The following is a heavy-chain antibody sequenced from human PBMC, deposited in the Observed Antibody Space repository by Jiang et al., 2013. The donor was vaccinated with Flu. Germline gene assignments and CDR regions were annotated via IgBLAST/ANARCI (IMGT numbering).Heavy chain of an antibody. Sequence: GSGLVKPSETLSLTCTVSGGSISSYYWSWIRQPPGKGLEWIGYIYYSGSTNYNPSLKSRVTISVDTSKNQFSLKLSSVTAADTAVYYCARPQKHYYAPLDLWGRGTLVTVSS. V-gene: IGHV4-59*08. D-gene: IGHD3-10*01. CDR2: IYYSGST. CDR1: GGSISSYY. J-gene: IGHJ2*01. CDR3: ARPQKHYYAPLDL.